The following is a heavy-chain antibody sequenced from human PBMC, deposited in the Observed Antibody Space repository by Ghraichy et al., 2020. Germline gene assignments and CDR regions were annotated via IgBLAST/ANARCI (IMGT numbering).Heavy chain of an antibody. CDR1: GGSIKRYY. CDR3: ARRSPHSSGWYHWFDS. CDR2: IYTSGST. V-gene: IGHV4-4*09. Sequence: SETLSLTCSVSGGSIKRYYWSWIRQPPGKGLEWIGSIYTSGSTNYKPSLKSRVTISGDTSKNQFSLKLSSVTAADTAVYYCARRSPHSSGWYHWFDSWGQGTLVTVSS. D-gene: IGHD6-19*01. J-gene: IGHJ5*01.